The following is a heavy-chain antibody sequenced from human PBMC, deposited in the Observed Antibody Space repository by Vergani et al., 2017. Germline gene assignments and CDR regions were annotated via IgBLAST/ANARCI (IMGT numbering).Heavy chain of an antibody. D-gene: IGHD6-19*01. CDR2: IHYSENT. CDR1: FDSIRNLY. Sequence: QVQLQESGPGLVKSSETLSLTCSVSFDSIRNLYCNWILQPTGKGLEWIGSIHYSENTNYNPSLKTRVTISVDTSKNQFSLTLTSLTAADTAVYYCASDTHSGQRADRWGQGILVTVTS. CDR3: ASDTHSGQRADR. J-gene: IGHJ5*02. V-gene: IGHV4-59*11.